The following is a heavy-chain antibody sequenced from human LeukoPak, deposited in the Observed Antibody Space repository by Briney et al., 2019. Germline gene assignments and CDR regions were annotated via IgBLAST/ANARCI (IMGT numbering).Heavy chain of an antibody. V-gene: IGHV3-7*01. J-gene: IGHJ3*02. Sequence: PGGSLRLSCAASGFTFTTYWMSWVRQAPGKGLEWVANIKQDGTEKYYVDSVKGRFTISRDNAKNSLYLQMNSLRAEDTAVYYCARAQWLRWFEDAFDIWGQGTMVTVSS. D-gene: IGHD5-12*01. CDR3: ARAQWLRWFEDAFDI. CDR2: IKQDGTEK. CDR1: GFTFTTYW.